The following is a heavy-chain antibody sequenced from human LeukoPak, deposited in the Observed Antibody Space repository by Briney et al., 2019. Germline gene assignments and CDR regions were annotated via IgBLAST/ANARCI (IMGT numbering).Heavy chain of an antibody. CDR2: ISYDGSNK. Sequence: GGSLRLSCAASGFTFSSYAMHWVRQAPGKGLEWVAVISYDGSNKYYADSVKGRFTISRDNSKNTLYLQMNSLRAEDTAVYYCARDLRRIVGATGGFDYWGQGTLVTVSS. CDR3: ARDLRRIVGATGGFDY. D-gene: IGHD1-26*01. J-gene: IGHJ4*02. CDR1: GFTFSSYA. V-gene: IGHV3-30-3*01.